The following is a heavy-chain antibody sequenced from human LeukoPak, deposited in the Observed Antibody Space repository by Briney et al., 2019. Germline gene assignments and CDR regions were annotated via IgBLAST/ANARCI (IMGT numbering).Heavy chain of an antibody. Sequence: PGGSLRLSCAASGFTFSSYAMHWVRQAPGKGLEWVAVISYDGSNKYYADSVKGRFTISRDNSKNTLYLQMNSLRAEDTAVYYCARGKGSMVRGVIIGFDYWGQGTLVTVSS. CDR1: GFTFSSYA. V-gene: IGHV3-30*04. D-gene: IGHD3-10*01. J-gene: IGHJ4*02. CDR3: ARGKGSMVRGVIIGFDY. CDR2: ISYDGSNK.